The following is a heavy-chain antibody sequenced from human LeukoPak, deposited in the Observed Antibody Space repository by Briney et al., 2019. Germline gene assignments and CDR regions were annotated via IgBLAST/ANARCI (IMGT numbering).Heavy chain of an antibody. CDR3: AKKSGIAAAGDSDY. CDR2: ISGSGGST. Sequence: GGSLRLSCAASGFTFSSYAMSWVRQAPGKGLEWVSAISGSGGSTYYADSVKGRFTISRDNSKNTLYLQMNSLRAEDTAVYYCAKKSGIAAAGDSDYWGQGTLVTVSP. J-gene: IGHJ4*02. V-gene: IGHV3-23*01. D-gene: IGHD6-13*01. CDR1: GFTFSSYA.